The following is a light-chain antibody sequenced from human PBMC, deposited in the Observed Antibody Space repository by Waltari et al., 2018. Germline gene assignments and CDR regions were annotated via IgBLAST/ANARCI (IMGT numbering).Light chain of an antibody. Sequence: EIVLTQSPGTLSLSPGERATLSCRASQSVSRSYLAWYQHKPGQAPRLLIYGTSSRATGIPDMFSGSGSGTDFTLTIGRLEPEDFAGYYCQQYDNSPYTFGQGTKLEIK. J-gene: IGKJ2*01. CDR3: QQYDNSPYT. V-gene: IGKV3-20*01. CDR1: QSVSRSY. CDR2: GTS.